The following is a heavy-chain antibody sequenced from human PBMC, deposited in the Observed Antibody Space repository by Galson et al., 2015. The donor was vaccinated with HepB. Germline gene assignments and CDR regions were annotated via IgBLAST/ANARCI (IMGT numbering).Heavy chain of an antibody. Sequence: SVKVSCKASGGTFSSYAISWVRQAPGQGLEWMGGIIPIFGTANYAQKFQGRVTITADESTSTAYMELSSLRSEDTAVYYCAREGDYYDSSGSYFDYWGQGTLVTVSS. V-gene: IGHV1-69*13. CDR1: GGTFSSYA. CDR3: AREGDYYDSSGSYFDY. CDR2: IIPIFGTA. D-gene: IGHD3-22*01. J-gene: IGHJ4*02.